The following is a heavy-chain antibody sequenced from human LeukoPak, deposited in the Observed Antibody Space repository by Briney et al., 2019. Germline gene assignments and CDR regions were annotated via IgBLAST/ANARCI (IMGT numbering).Heavy chain of an antibody. CDR2: INHSGST. Sequence: GSLRLSCAASGFTFSNAWMSWVRQAPGKGLEWVGEINHSGSTNYNPSLKSRVTISVDTSKNQSSLKLRSMTAADPAVYYCARRAAAYSHPYDYWGQGTLVTVSS. CDR3: ARRAAAYSHPYDY. V-gene: IGHV4-34*01. CDR1: GFTFSNAW. J-gene: IGHJ4*02. D-gene: IGHD2-15*01.